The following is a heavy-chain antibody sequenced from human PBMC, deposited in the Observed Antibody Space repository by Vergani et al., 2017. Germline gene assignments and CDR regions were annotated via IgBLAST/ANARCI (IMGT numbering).Heavy chain of an antibody. D-gene: IGHD3-3*01. CDR1: GGSISSGGYY. V-gene: IGHV4-31*03. Sequence: QVQLQESGPGLVKPSQTLSLTCTVSGGSISSGGYYWSWIRQHPGKGLEWIGYIYYSGSTYYNPSLKSRVNISVATSKNQYSLKLSSVTAADTAVYYCARCPRITVFGVVNNNWFDPWGQGTLVTVSS. J-gene: IGHJ5*02. CDR2: IYYSGST. CDR3: ARCPRITVFGVVNNNWFDP.